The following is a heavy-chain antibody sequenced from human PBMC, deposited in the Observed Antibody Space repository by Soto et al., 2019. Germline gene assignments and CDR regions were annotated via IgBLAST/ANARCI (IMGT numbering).Heavy chain of an antibody. CDR1: GGTFSGYA. D-gene: IGHD1-20*01. Sequence: QAQLMQSGAEVKKPGSSVKVSCKASGGTFSGYAISWVRQAPGQGLEWMRGIIPILGITNYAQKFQGRITIAADESTGTVYMDLRSLRSEDTAVYYCARDPRSITGTTSSEDFQHWGQGTLVSVSS. CDR3: ARDPRSITGTTSSEDFQH. V-gene: IGHV1-69*01. CDR2: IIPILGIT. J-gene: IGHJ1*01.